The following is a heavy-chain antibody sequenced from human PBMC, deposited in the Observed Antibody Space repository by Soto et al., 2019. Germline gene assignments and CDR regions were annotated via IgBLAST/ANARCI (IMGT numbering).Heavy chain of an antibody. CDR1: GGSISSPTYY. CDR3: ARLPGITTSRRDY. J-gene: IGHJ4*02. CDR2: IYYSGST. V-gene: IGHV4-39*01. Sequence: QLQLQESGPGLVKPSETLSLTCSVSGGSISSPTYYWGWIRQPPGKGLEWIGSIYYSGSTYYSPAPKSRVTISVDTSKNQFSLKVSSVTAAATAVYYCARLPGITTSRRDYWGQGTLVTVSS. D-gene: IGHD1-1*01.